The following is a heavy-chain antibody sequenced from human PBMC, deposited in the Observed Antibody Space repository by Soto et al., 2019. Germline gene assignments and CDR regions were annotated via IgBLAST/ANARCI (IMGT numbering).Heavy chain of an antibody. Sequence: PVESLKISCKGSGYTFNNYWISWVRQMPGKGLEWMGIIFPGDTDTRYSPSFQGQVTISADKSISTAYLQWSGLKASDTAMYYCAGQVELRGRRGHMDVWGQGTTVTVSS. CDR3: AGQVELRGRRGHMDV. D-gene: IGHD1-7*01. V-gene: IGHV5-51*01. CDR1: GYTFNNYW. CDR2: IFPGDTDT. J-gene: IGHJ6*02.